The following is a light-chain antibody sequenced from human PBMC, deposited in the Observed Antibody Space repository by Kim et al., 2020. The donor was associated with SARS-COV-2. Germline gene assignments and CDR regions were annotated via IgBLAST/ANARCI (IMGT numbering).Light chain of an antibody. CDR2: GAS. J-gene: IGKJ2*01. CDR3: QQYTNWPYT. V-gene: IGKV3-15*01. CDR1: QTISSN. Sequence: SVSPGERATLSCRASQTISSNLAWYQQRPGQPPRLLIYGASTRATGIPARFSGSGSGTEFTLTISSLQSEDFAVYYCQQYTNWPYTFGQGTKLEI.